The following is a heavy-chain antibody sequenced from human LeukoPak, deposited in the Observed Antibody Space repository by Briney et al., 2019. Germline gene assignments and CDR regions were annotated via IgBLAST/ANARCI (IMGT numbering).Heavy chain of an antibody. J-gene: IGHJ6*02. Sequence: XETLXXTCTVSGGSISSYYWSGMGQPPGKGVEGIGDIYYSGRTNDNPALKSGGTISVDTSKHQFSLKLSSVTAADMAVYYCGGFSSGYYYYDGMDFWGQGTTVTVS. D-gene: IGHD6-19*01. CDR2: IYYSGRT. CDR3: GGFSSGYYYYDGMDF. CDR1: GGSISSYY. V-gene: IGHV4-59*01.